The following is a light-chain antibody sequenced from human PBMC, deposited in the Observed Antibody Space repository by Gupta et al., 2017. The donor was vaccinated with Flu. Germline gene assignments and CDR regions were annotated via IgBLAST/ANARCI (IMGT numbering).Light chain of an antibody. CDR3: QQSDSYLPIA. CDR2: AAA. Sequence: DIQITHSASSLSASVGDRVTITCRASQSISNYLNWYQQKPGKAPELLIYAAASWQSGVSSRFSGSGYGKHLTLAISSRQPEDFATYYCQQSDSYLPIAFGQGTHLEIK. V-gene: IGKV1-39*01. J-gene: IGKJ5*01. CDR1: QSISNY.